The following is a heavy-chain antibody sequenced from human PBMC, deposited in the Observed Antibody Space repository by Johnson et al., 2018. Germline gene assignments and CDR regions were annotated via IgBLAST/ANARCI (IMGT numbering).Heavy chain of an antibody. Sequence: VQLVQSGGGLVQPGGSLRLSCAASGFTFSSYWMSWVRQAPGKGLEWVANIKQDGSEKYYVDSVKGRFTISRDNAKNSLFLQMNSLRAEDTAVYYCARSHGDYVWGRSLDYWGQGTLVTVAS. V-gene: IGHV3-7*01. CDR1: GFTFSSYW. CDR2: IKQDGSEK. CDR3: ARSHGDYVWGRSLDY. D-gene: IGHD3-16*01. J-gene: IGHJ4*02.